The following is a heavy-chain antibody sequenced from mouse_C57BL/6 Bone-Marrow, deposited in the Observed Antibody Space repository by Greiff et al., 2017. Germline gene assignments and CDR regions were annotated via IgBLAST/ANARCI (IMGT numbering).Heavy chain of an antibody. Sequence: EVQLQQSGAELVRPGASVTLSCTASGFNFKDDYMRWVKQSPEQGLEWIGWIDPENGDTEYASKFQGKATITVDTSSNTAYLQLSSLTSEDTAVYYCTRIAYWGQGTLVTVSA. V-gene: IGHV14-4*01. J-gene: IGHJ3*01. CDR3: TRIAY. CDR2: IDPENGDT. CDR1: GFNFKDDY.